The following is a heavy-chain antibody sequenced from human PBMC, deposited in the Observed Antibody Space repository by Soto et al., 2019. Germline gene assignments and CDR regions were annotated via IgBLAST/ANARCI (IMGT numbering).Heavy chain of an antibody. Sequence: GGSLRLYCAASGFTFGDYGMSWVRQDPGKGLEWVSGINWNGGSTGYADSVKGRFTISRDNAKNSLYLQMNSLRAEDTALYHCARSPTASRRVTGYYDIWFDPWGQGTLVTVSS. J-gene: IGHJ5*02. CDR1: GFTFGDYG. D-gene: IGHD3-9*01. CDR3: ARSPTASRRVTGYYDIWFDP. V-gene: IGHV3-20*01. CDR2: INWNGGST.